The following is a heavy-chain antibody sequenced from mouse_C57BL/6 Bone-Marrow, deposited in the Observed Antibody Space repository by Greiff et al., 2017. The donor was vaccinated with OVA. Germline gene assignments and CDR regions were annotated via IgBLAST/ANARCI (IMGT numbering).Heavy chain of an antibody. CDR3: ARRGTGTNFDD. V-gene: IGHV5-6*02. CDR1: GFTFSSYG. CDR2: ISSGGSYT. Sequence: EVKLMESGGDLVKPGGSLKLSCAASGFTFSSYGMSWVRQTPDKRLEWVATISSGGSYTYYPDSVKGRFTISRDNAKNTLYLQMSSLKSEDTAMYYCARRGTGTNFDDWGQGTTLTVSS. J-gene: IGHJ2*01. D-gene: IGHD4-1*01.